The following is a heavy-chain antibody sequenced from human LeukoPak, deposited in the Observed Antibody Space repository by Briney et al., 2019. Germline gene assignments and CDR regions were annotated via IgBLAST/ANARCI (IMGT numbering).Heavy chain of an antibody. V-gene: IGHV4-4*09. CDR1: GVSISAYQ. CDR2: INTKGET. J-gene: IGHJ4*02. CDR3: ATSNDAKIAPFDH. D-gene: IGHD2-21*01. Sequence: PSETLSLTCTVSGVSISAYQWSRVRQSPEKGLEWIGCINTKGETSYNPSLKSRVTTSVDTSKSQFSLRLTSVTAADTAVYYCATSNDAKIAPFDHWGQGAPVTVSS.